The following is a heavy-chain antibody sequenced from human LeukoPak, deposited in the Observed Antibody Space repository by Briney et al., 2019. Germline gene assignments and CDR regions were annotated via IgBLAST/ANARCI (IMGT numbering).Heavy chain of an antibody. D-gene: IGHD3-10*01. V-gene: IGHV4-59*12. CDR1: GGSISSYY. Sequence: PSETLSLTCTVSGGSISSYYWSWIRQPPGKGLEWIGYIYYSGSTNYNPSLKSRVTISVDTSKNQFSLKLSSVTAADTAVYYCARSVGYYGSWFDPWGQGTLVTVSS. CDR3: ARSVGYYGSWFDP. CDR2: IYYSGST. J-gene: IGHJ5*02.